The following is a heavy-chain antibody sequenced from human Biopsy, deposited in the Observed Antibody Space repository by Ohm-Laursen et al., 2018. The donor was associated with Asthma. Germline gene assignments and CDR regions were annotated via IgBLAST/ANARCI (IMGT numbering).Heavy chain of an antibody. Sequence: GTLSLTCTVSGGSISSSSYYWGWIRQPPGKGLEWIGSIYYSGSTYYNPSLKSRVTISVDTSKNQFSLKLSSVTAADTAVYYCARQGYDFWSGYFDTFDIWGQGTMVSVSS. J-gene: IGHJ3*02. V-gene: IGHV4-39*01. CDR1: GGSISSSSYY. D-gene: IGHD3-3*01. CDR3: ARQGYDFWSGYFDTFDI. CDR2: IYYSGST.